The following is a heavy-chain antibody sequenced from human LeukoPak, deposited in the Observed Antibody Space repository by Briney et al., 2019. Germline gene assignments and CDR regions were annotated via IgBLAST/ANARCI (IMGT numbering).Heavy chain of an antibody. Sequence: GGSLRLSCAASGFTFGSSAMSWVRQAPGKGPEWVSTFSRSGPNTYYADSVKGRFTIFRDNSKNTLYLQMNSLRAEDTAVYYCAKSANSGSYYRGYFDYWGQGTLVTVSS. D-gene: IGHD3-10*01. CDR1: GFTFGSSA. V-gene: IGHV3-23*01. J-gene: IGHJ4*02. CDR2: FSRSGPNT. CDR3: AKSANSGSYYRGYFDY.